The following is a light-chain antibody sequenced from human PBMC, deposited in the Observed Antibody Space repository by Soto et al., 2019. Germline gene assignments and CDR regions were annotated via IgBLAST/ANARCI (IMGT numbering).Light chain of an antibody. CDR2: EVS. Sequence: QSALAQPASVSGSPGQSITISCTGTSSDGGGFNYVSWYQQHPGKAPKLMIYEVSNRPSGVSNRFSGSKSGNTASLTISGLQAEDEADYYCSSYTSSSTLYVFGTGTKGTVL. CDR1: SSDGGGFNY. V-gene: IGLV2-14*01. J-gene: IGLJ1*01. CDR3: SSYTSSSTLYV.